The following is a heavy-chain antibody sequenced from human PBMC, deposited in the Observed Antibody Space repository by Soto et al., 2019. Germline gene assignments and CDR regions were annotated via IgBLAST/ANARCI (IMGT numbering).Heavy chain of an antibody. CDR3: AKDQGGGKWEHEGATINYYYYYGMDV. J-gene: IGHJ6*02. D-gene: IGHD1-26*01. CDR1: GFTFSSYG. Sequence: GGSLRLSCAASGFTFSSYGMHWVRQAPGKGLEWVAVISYDGSNKYYADSVKGRFTISRDNSKNTLYLQMNSLRAEDTAVYYCAKDQGGGKWEHEGATINYYYYYGMDVWGQGTTVTVYS. CDR2: ISYDGSNK. V-gene: IGHV3-30*18.